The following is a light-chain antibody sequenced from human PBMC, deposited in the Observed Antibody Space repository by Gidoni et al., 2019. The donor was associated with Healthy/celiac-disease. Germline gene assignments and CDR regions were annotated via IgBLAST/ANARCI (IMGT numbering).Light chain of an antibody. Sequence: DIQMTQSPASLSASVGDRVTIPCRASQSISSYLNWYQQKPGKAPKLLIYAASSLQSGVPSRFSGSGSGTDFTLTISSLQPEDFATYYCQQRYSTPPITFXQXTRLEIK. CDR2: AAS. CDR3: QQRYSTPPIT. J-gene: IGKJ5*01. CDR1: QSISSY. V-gene: IGKV1-39*01.